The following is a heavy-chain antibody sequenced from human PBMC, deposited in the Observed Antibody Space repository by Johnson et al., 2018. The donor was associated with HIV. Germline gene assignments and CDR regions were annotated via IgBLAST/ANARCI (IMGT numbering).Heavy chain of an antibody. CDR2: IYSGGST. D-gene: IGHD7-27*01. CDR1: GFTFSSYA. CDR3: AKDERQLGGWSHAFDM. V-gene: IGHV3-23*03. J-gene: IGHJ3*02. Sequence: VQLVESGGGLVQPGGSLRLSCAASGFTFSSYAMSWVRQAPGKGLEWVSVIYSGGSTYYADSVKGRFTISRDNSKNTLYLQMNSLRAEDTAVYYCAKDERQLGGWSHAFDMWGQGTKVTVSS.